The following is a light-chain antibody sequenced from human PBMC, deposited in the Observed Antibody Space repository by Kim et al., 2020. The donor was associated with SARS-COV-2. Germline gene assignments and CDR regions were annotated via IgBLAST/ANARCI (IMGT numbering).Light chain of an antibody. Sequence: QPASISCRSSQSLVHSNGYSYLSWFLQRPGQSPRRLIYVVSRRDSGVPDRFSGSGSGPDFTLTISRVEAEDVGVYYCMQGTHWPYSFGQGTKLEI. V-gene: IGKV2-30*02. CDR3: MQGTHWPYS. CDR2: VVS. J-gene: IGKJ2*03. CDR1: QSLVHSNGYSY.